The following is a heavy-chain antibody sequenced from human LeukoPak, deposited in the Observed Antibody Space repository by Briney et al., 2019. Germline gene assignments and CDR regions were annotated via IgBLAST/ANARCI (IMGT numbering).Heavy chain of an antibody. CDR3: ASEPAIVVVPAATGSGWFDP. D-gene: IGHD2-2*01. CDR1: GGSISSSSYY. Sequence: SETLSLTCTVSGGSISSSSYYWGWIRQPPGKGLEWIGSIYYSGSTYYNPSLKSRVTISVDTSKNQFSLKLSSVTAADTAVYYCASEPAIVVVPAATGSGWFDPWGQGTLVTVSS. J-gene: IGHJ5*02. V-gene: IGHV4-39*07. CDR2: IYYSGST.